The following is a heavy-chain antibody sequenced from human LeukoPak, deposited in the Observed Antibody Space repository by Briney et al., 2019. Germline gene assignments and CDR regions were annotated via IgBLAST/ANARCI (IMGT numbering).Heavy chain of an antibody. Sequence: AESLKIFCKGSGYSFTSYWIGWVRQLPGKGLEWMGIIYPGDSDTRYSPSFQGQVTISADKSISTAYLQWSSLKASDTAVYYCARLFYYDSSGSGGLDYWGQGTLVTVSS. D-gene: IGHD3-22*01. J-gene: IGHJ4*02. CDR3: ARLFYYDSSGSGGLDY. CDR1: GYSFTSYW. CDR2: IYPGDSDT. V-gene: IGHV5-51*01.